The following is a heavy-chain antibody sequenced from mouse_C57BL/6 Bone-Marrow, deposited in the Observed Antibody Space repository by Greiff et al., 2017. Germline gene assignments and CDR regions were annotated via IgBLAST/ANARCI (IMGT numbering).Heavy chain of an antibody. V-gene: IGHV1-61*01. CDR2: IYPSDSET. CDR3: ARDGNSLYAMDY. D-gene: IGHD2-1*01. CDR1: GYTFTSYW. J-gene: IGHJ4*01. Sequence: VQLQPPGAELVRPGSSVKLSCKASGYTFTSYWMDWVKQRPGQGLEWIGNIYPSDSETHYNQKFKDKATLTVDKSSSTAYMQLSSLTSEDSAVYYCARDGNSLYAMDYWGQGTSVTVSS.